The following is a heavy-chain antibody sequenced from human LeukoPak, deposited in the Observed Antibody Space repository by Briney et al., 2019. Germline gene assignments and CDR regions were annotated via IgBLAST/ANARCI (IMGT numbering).Heavy chain of an antibody. CDR3: AKVSLIVVVPAANYFDY. CDR1: GFTFSRYA. Sequence: GGSLRLSCATSGFTFSRYAMHWVRQAPGKGLEWVAVISYGGSNKYYADSVKGRFTISRDNSKNTLYLQMNSLRAEDTAVYYCAKVSLIVVVPAANYFDYWGQGTLVTVSS. V-gene: IGHV3-30*04. J-gene: IGHJ4*02. CDR2: ISYGGSNK. D-gene: IGHD2-2*01.